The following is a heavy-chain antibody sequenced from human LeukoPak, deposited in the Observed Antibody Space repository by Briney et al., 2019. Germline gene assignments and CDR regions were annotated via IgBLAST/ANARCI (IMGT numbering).Heavy chain of an antibody. CDR2: IKQDGSEK. J-gene: IGHJ5*02. D-gene: IGHD6-6*01. V-gene: IGHV3-7*01. CDR1: GFTFSSYW. CDR3: ARGPPLSTVAPRRGWFDP. Sequence: PGGSLRLSCAASGFTFSSYWMSWVRQAPGKGLEWVANIKQDGSEKYYVDSVKGRFTISRDNAKNSLYLQMNSLRAEDTAVYYCARGPPLSTVAPRRGWFDPWGQGTLVTVPS.